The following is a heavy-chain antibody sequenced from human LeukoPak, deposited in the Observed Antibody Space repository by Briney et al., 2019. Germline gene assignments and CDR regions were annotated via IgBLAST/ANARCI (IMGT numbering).Heavy chain of an antibody. D-gene: IGHD3-22*01. V-gene: IGHV1-3*01. J-gene: IGHJ4*02. Sequence: ASVKVSCKASGYTFTHYAIHWVRQAPGQRLEWMGWINAGHGNTKYSQEFQDRVTITRDTSTSTAYMELRSLRSDDTAVYYCARDSGGYYGDYWGQGTLVTVSS. CDR1: GYTFTHYA. CDR2: INAGHGNT. CDR3: ARDSGGYYGDY.